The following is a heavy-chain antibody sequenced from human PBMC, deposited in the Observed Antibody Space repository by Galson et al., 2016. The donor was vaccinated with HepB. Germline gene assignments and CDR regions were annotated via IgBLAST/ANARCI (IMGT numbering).Heavy chain of an antibody. Sequence: SLRLSCAVSGFTFSTYSMNWVRQAPGKGLEWVSSISSSSSYIYYAESVKGRFTISRDNAKNSLYLQMNSLRAEDTAVYYCARDRREDYYGSGSYYIPHDYWGQGTLVTVSS. CDR2: ISSSSSYI. V-gene: IGHV3-21*01. D-gene: IGHD3-10*01. J-gene: IGHJ4*02. CDR1: GFTFSTYS. CDR3: ARDRREDYYGSGSYYIPHDY.